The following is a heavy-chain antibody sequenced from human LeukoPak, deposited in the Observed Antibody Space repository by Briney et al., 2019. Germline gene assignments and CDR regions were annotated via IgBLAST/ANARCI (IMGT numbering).Heavy chain of an antibody. D-gene: IGHD4-23*01. Sequence: GGSLRLSCAASGFTFSNYAMSWVRQAPGKGLVWVSRIASDGSSTTYADSVKGRFSISRDNAKNTLYLQMNSLRVEDTAVYYCARGRPHGNDYWGQGTLVTVSS. CDR1: GFTFSNYA. V-gene: IGHV3-74*01. CDR2: IASDGSST. J-gene: IGHJ4*02. CDR3: ARGRPHGNDY.